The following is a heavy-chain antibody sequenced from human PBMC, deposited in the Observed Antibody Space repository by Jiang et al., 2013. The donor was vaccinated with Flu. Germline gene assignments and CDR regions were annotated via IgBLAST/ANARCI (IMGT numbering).Heavy chain of an antibody. CDR2: IYYSGST. CDR3: ARQISSGWSRGYYYYYYGMDI. Sequence: GSGLVKPSETLSLTCTVSGGSISSYYWSWIRQPPGKGLEWIGYIYYSGSTNYNPSLKSRVTISVDTSKNQFSLKLSSVTAADTAVYYCARQISSGWSRGYYYYYYGMDIWGQRDHGHRL. J-gene: IGHJ6*02. CDR1: GGSISSYY. D-gene: IGHD6-19*01. V-gene: IGHV4-59*08.